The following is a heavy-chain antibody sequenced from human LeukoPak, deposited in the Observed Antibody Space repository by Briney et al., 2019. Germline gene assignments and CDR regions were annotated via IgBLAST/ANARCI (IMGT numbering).Heavy chain of an antibody. J-gene: IGHJ6*02. V-gene: IGHV3-64*01. D-gene: IGHD6-13*01. Sequence: GGSLRLSCAASGFTFSRYAMHWVRQAPGKGLEYVPAISSNGGSTYYANSVKGRFTISRDNSKNTLYLQMGSLRAEDMAVYYCAPQQLPYYYGMDVWGQGTTVTVSS. CDR1: GFTFSRYA. CDR2: ISSNGGST. CDR3: APQQLPYYYGMDV.